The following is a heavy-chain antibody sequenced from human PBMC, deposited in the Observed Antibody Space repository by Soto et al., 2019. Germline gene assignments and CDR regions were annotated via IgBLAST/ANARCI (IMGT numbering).Heavy chain of an antibody. D-gene: IGHD3-22*01. Sequence: EVQLVESGGSLVTPGGSLRLSCAASGFPFTKAWMTWVRQAPGKGLEWVGRIRSKTSSETREYAAPVKGRFTISRDDSNNMLYLEMNSLKIEDTGVYYCTTDGFTGIVGIWCQGTMVTVSS. V-gene: IGHV3-15*01. CDR2: IRSKTSSETR. J-gene: IGHJ3*02. CDR3: TTDGFTGIVGI. CDR1: GFPFTKAW.